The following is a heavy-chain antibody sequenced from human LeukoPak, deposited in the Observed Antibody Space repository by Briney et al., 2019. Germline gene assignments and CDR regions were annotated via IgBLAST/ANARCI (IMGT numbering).Heavy chain of an antibody. Sequence: TSETLSLTCAVYGGSFSGHYWSWIRQPPGKGLEWIGEINHSGSTNYNPSLKSRVTISVDTSKNQFSLKLNSVTAADTAVYYYARGYDCGGDCYSGVGDAFDIWGQGTMVTVSS. CDR1: GGSFSGHY. V-gene: IGHV4-34*01. CDR2: INHSGST. CDR3: ARGYDCGGDCYSGVGDAFDI. D-gene: IGHD2-21*02. J-gene: IGHJ3*02.